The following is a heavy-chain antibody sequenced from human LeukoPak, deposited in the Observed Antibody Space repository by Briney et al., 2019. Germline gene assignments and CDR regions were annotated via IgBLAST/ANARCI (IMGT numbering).Heavy chain of an antibody. CDR1: GYIFTDFY. V-gene: IGHV1-2*02. CDR3: PRSLSVTRGLITTMLGY. D-gene: IGHD3-10*01. Sequence: GASVKVSCKTSGYIFTDFYLHWVRQAPGQGLEWMGWISPTNGATSYARRFQGRVNMARDTSTSTSYMELSSLGSDDTAVYYCPRSLSVTRGLITTMLGYWGQGTLVTLSS. J-gene: IGHJ4*02. CDR2: ISPTNGAT.